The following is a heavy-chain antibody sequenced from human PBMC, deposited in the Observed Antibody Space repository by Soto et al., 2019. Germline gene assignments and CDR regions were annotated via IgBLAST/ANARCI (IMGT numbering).Heavy chain of an antibody. CDR2: IWYDGSNK. D-gene: IGHD3-10*01. CDR3: ARDEGLGVNYYYYGMDV. CDR1: GCPFSSHA. V-gene: IGHV3-33*08. J-gene: IGHJ6*02. Sequence: GGSLRLSCAFSGCPFSSHAMHWVRQAPGKGLEWVAVIWYDGSNKYYADSVKGRFTISRDNSKNTLYLQMNSLRAEDTAVYYCARDEGLGVNYYYYGMDVWGQGTTVTVSS.